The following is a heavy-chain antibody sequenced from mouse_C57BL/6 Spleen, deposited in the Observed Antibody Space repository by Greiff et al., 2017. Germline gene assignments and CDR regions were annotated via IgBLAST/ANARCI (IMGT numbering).Heavy chain of an antibody. J-gene: IGHJ4*01. CDR3: ERYSNYPHYYAMDY. CDR1: GYTFTSYG. Sequence: VQRVESGAELARPGASVKLSCKASGYTFTSYGISWVKQRTGQGLEWIGEIYPRSGNTYYNEKFKGKATLTADKSSSTAYMELRSLTSEDSAVYFCERYSNYPHYYAMDYWGQGTSVTVSS. CDR2: IYPRSGNT. V-gene: IGHV1-81*01. D-gene: IGHD2-5*01.